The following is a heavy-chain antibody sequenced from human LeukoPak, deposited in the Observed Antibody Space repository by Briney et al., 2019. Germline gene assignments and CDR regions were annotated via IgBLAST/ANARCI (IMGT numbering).Heavy chain of an antibody. Sequence: GGSLRLSCAASGFTFSNYWMSWVRQAPGKGLEWVANIRQDGSEKYYADSMRGRFTISRDNAKNSLYLQMSSLRAEDTAVYYCARSTAGLDYWGQGTLVTVSS. CDR2: IRQDGSEK. J-gene: IGHJ4*02. CDR1: GFTFSNYW. V-gene: IGHV3-7*01. CDR3: ARSTAGLDY. D-gene: IGHD1-1*01.